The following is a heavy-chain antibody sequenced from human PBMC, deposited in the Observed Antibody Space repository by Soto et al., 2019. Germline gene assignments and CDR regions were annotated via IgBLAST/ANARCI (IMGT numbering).Heavy chain of an antibody. Sequence: QVQLQESGPGLVKPSQTLSLTCTVSGGSIRSGDYYWSWIRQPPGKGLEWFGYIYYSGSTYYNPSLKSRVTISVDTSKNQFSLKLSAVTAADTAVYYCAMGSIWDYGMDVWGQGTTVTVSS. J-gene: IGHJ6*02. D-gene: IGHD3-16*01. CDR1: GGSIRSGDYY. V-gene: IGHV4-30-4*01. CDR2: IYYSGST. CDR3: AMGSIWDYGMDV.